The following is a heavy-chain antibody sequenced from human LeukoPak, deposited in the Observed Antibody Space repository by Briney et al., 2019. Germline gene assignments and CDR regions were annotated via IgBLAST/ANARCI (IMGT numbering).Heavy chain of an antibody. Sequence: GGSLRLSCAASGFTFSNACMSWVRQAPGQGLEWIGRIKSKTDGETTEYAAPVKGRFTISRDDSKNTLYLQMNSLKTEDTAVYYCTTLRLALAYGVDVWGQWTTVTVSS. J-gene: IGHJ6*02. CDR1: GFTFSNAC. CDR2: IKSKTDGETT. D-gene: IGHD3-9*01. V-gene: IGHV3-15*01. CDR3: TTLRLALAYGVDV.